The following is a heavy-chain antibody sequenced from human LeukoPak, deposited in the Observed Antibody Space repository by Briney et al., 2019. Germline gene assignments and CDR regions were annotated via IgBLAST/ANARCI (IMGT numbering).Heavy chain of an antibody. CDR2: ISSSGSSI. D-gene: IGHD1-1*01. CDR1: GFTFSDYY. CDR3: ARVVERRGPFDY. Sequence: GGSLRLSCAASGFTFSDYYMSWIRQGPGKGVERVSYISSSGSSICYADSVKGRFTVSRDNAKNSLYLQMISLRAEATAVYYCARVVERRGPFDYWGQGTLVTVSS. J-gene: IGHJ4*02. V-gene: IGHV3-11*04.